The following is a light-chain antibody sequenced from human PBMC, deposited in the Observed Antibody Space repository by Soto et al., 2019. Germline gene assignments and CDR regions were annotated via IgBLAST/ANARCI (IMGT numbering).Light chain of an antibody. CDR1: SSDVGGYNY. J-gene: IGLJ3*02. CDR3: SSYAGSNNGV. CDR2: EVS. V-gene: IGLV2-8*01. Sequence: QSVLTQPPSASGSPGQSVTISCTGTSSDVGGYNYVSWYQQHPGKAPKLMIDEVSKRPSGVPDRFSGSKSGNTASLTVSGLQAEDEADYYCSSYAGSNNGVFGGGTKLTVL.